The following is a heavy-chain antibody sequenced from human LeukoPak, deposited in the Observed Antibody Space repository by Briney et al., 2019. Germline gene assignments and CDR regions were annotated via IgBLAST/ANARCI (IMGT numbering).Heavy chain of an antibody. CDR3: ARDRALGRDCSSTSCYTSKDYYYYYMDV. V-gene: IGHV1-69*19. D-gene: IGHD2-2*02. Sequence: GASVKGSCKASGGTLSSYAISWVRQAPGQGLEWMGGIIPIFGTANYAQKFQGRVTITADESTSTAYMELSSLRSEDTAVYYCARDRALGRDCSSTSCYTSKDYYYYYMDVWGKGTTVTVSS. J-gene: IGHJ6*03. CDR2: IIPIFGTA. CDR1: GGTLSSYA.